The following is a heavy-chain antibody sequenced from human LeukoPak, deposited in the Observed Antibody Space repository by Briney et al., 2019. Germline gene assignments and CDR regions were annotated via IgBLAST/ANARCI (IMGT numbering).Heavy chain of an antibody. CDR3: ARDLGDGNLNWFDP. D-gene: IGHD1-1*01. V-gene: IGHV1-2*02. J-gene: IGHJ5*02. Sequence: GASVKVSCKSSAYTFTGYYMHWVRQAPGQGLELMGWINPNSGGTNDGQTFQGRVTMARDTSISTAYMELSRLRSDDTAVYYCARDLGDGNLNWFDPWGQGTLVTVSS. CDR1: AYTFTGYY. CDR2: INPNSGGT.